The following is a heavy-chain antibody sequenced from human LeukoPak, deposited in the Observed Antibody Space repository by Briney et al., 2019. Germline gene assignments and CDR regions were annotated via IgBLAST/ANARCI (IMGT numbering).Heavy chain of an antibody. Sequence: ASVKVSCKASGYTFTSYGISWVRQAPGQGLEWMGWISAYNGNTNYAQKLQGRVTMTTDTSTSTAYMELRSLRSDDTAVYYCARDRDYGDYASSFDIWGQGTMVTVSS. V-gene: IGHV1-18*01. CDR2: ISAYNGNT. J-gene: IGHJ3*02. CDR1: GYTFTSYG. CDR3: ARDRDYGDYASSFDI. D-gene: IGHD4-17*01.